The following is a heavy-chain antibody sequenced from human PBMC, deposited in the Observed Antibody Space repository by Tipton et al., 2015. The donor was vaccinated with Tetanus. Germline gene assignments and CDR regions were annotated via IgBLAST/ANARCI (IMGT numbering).Heavy chain of an antibody. J-gene: IGHJ4*02. D-gene: IGHD2-21*02. CDR1: GFIFSSCG. CDR2: ISSSSRYI. CDR3: ARGMAEASNCGGDCYSDY. V-gene: IGHV3-21*01. Sequence: SLRLSCAASGFIFSSCGMSWVRQAPGKGLEWVSSISSSSRYIYYADPVKGRFTISRDNAKNSLYLQMISLRAEDTAVYSCARGMAEASNCGGDCYSDYWGQGTLVTVSS.